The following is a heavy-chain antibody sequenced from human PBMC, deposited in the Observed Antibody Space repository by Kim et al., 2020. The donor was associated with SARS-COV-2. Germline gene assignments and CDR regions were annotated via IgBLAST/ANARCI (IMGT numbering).Heavy chain of an antibody. J-gene: IGHJ6*02. V-gene: IGHV4-59*13. CDR1: GGSISSYY. D-gene: IGHD3-10*01. Sequence: SETLSLTCTVSGGSISSYYWSWIRQPPGKGLEWIGYIYYSGSTNYNPSLKSRVTISVDTSKNQFSLKLSSVTAADTAVYYCAKDSGSYPYYYYGMDVWG. CDR2: IYYSGST. CDR3: AKDSGSYPYYYYGMDV.